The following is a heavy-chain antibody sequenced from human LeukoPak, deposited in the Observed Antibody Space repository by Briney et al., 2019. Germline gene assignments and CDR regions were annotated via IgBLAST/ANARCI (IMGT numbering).Heavy chain of an antibody. D-gene: IGHD3-9*01. V-gene: IGHV3-11*06. Sequence: SGGSLRLSCAASGFTFSDYYMSWIRQAPGKGLEWVSYISSSSSYTNYADSVKGRFTISRDNAKNSLFLQMNSLRADDTAVYYCARGGLRSFGPWGQGALVTVSS. J-gene: IGHJ5*02. CDR2: ISSSSSYT. CDR3: ARGGLRSFGP. CDR1: GFTFSDYY.